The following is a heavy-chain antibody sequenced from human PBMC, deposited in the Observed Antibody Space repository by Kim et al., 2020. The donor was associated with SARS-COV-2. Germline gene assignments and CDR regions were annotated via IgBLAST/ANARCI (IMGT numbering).Heavy chain of an antibody. J-gene: IGHJ3*02. CDR1: GFTFSSYS. CDR2: ISSSSSYI. CDR3: ARDRGPVYCGGDCYSSDAFDI. V-gene: IGHV3-21*01. Sequence: GGSLRLSCAASGFTFSSYSMNWVRQAPGKGLEWVSSISSSSSYIYYADSVKGRFTISRDNAKNSLYLQMNSLRAEDTAVYYCARDRGPVYCGGDCYSSDAFDIWGQGTMVTVSS. D-gene: IGHD2-21*02.